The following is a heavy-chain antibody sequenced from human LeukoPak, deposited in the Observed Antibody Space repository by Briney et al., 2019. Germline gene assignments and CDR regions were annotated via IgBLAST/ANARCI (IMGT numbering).Heavy chain of an antibody. Sequence: SVKVSCKASGGTFSSYAISWVRQAPGQGLEWMGGIIPIFGTANYAQKFQGRVTITADKSTSTAYMELSSLRSEDTAVYYCARAGEMATIGPDFDYWGQGTLVTVSS. J-gene: IGHJ4*02. D-gene: IGHD5-24*01. CDR1: GGTFSSYA. CDR2: IIPIFGTA. CDR3: ARAGEMATIGPDFDY. V-gene: IGHV1-69*06.